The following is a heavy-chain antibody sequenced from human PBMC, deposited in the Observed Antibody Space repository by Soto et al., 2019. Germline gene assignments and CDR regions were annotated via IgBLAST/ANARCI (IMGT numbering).Heavy chain of an antibody. CDR2: ISYDGSNK. J-gene: IGHJ6*02. V-gene: IGHV3-30-3*01. Sequence: QVQLVESGGGVVQPGRSLRLSCAASGFTFSSYAMHWVRQAPGKGLEWVAVISYDGSNKYYADSVKGRFTISRDNSKNTLYLQMNSLRAEDTAVYYCARDRPNVGNDPYYYYYGMDVWGQGTTVTVSS. CDR3: ARDRPNVGNDPYYYYYGMDV. D-gene: IGHD7-27*01. CDR1: GFTFSSYA.